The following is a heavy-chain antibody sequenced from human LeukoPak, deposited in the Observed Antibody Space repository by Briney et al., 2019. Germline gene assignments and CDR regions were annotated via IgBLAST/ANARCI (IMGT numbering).Heavy chain of an antibody. CDR2: IIPIFGTA. J-gene: IGHJ4*02. D-gene: IGHD3-22*01. V-gene: IGHV1-69*13. CDR1: GGTFSSYA. CDR3: ARSPAYAYDSSGYYSYYFDY. Sequence: SVKVSYKASGGTFSSYAISWVRQAPGQGLEWMGGIIPIFGTANYAQKFQGRVTITADESTSTAYMELSSLRSEDTAVYYCARSPAYAYDSSGYYSYYFDYWGQGTLVTVSS.